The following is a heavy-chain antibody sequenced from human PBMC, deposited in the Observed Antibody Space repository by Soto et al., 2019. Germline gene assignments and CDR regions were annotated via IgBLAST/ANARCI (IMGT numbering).Heavy chain of an antibody. J-gene: IGHJ4*02. CDR3: GRAPYSRGWWGFDY. D-gene: IGHD6-19*01. V-gene: IGHV3-74*01. CDR1: GLTFSSYW. Sequence: EVQMVESGGGLVQPWGSLRLSCAASGLTFSSYWMHWVRQAPGKWLVWVSRISTGGRVTTYADSVKGRFTISRHNAKNTRYLHRNRMRTEDTDVYYSGRAPYSRGWWGFDYWCLGTLVTVSS. CDR2: ISTGGRVT.